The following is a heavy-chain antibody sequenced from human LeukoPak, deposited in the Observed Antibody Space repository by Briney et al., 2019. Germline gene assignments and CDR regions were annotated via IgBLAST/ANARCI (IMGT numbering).Heavy chain of an antibody. V-gene: IGHV4-39*01. Sequence: PSETLSLTCTVSGGSISSSSYYWGWIRQPPGKGLEWIGSIYYSGSTYYNPSLKSRVTISVDTSKNQFSLKLSSVTAADTAVYYCASGVVTAGDYWGQGTLVTVSS. CDR3: ASGVVTAGDY. CDR1: GGSISSSSYY. CDR2: IYYSGST. J-gene: IGHJ4*02. D-gene: IGHD4-23*01.